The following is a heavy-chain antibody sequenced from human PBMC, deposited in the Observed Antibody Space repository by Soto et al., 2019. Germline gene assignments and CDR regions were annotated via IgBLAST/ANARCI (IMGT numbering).Heavy chain of an antibody. V-gene: IGHV4-39*07. CDR1: GGSISSSSYY. D-gene: IGHD2-2*01. CDR3: APVPGNNNVFDP. CDR2: IYYSGST. Sequence: SETLSLTCTVSGGSISSSSYYWGWIRQPPGKGLEWIGSIYYSGSTYYNPSLKSRVTISRDMSTSTVYMELSSLRSEDTAVYYCAPVPGNNNVFDPWGQGTLVTVSS. J-gene: IGHJ5*02.